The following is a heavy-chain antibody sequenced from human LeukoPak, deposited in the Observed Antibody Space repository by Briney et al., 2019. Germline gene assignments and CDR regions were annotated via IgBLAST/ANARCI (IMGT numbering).Heavy chain of an antibody. CDR1: GFTFSSYA. D-gene: IGHD6-13*01. J-gene: IGHJ4*02. CDR3: GRDRSSSWQFDY. CDR2: ISYDGSNK. V-gene: IGHV3-30-3*01. Sequence: GRSLRLSCAASGFTFSSYAMHWVRQAPGKGLEWVAVISYDGSNKYYADSVKGRFTISRDNSKNTLYLQMNSLRAEDTAVYYCGRDRSSSWQFDYWGQGTLVTVSS.